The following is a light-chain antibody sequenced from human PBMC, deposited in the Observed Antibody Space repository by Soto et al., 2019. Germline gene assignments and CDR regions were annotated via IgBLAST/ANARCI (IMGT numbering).Light chain of an antibody. CDR3: GSWDSSLSAYV. CDR2: DDD. J-gene: IGLJ1*01. CDR1: SYNIGGNS. V-gene: IGLV1-51*01. Sequence: QCVMTQPPSVSAAPGQRVTISCSRSSYNIGGNSVSWYQQLPGTAPKLLIYDDDKRPSGIPDRFSGSKSGTSATLGITGFQTGDEADYYCGSWDSSLSAYVFGTGTKLTVL.